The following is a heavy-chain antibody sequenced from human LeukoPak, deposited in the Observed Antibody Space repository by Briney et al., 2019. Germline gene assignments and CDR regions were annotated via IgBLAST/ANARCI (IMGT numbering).Heavy chain of an antibody. CDR2: ISSSGSTI. D-gene: IGHD2-21*02. CDR1: GFTFSSYE. J-gene: IGHJ3*02. Sequence: PGGSLRLSCAASGFTFSSYEMNWVRQAPGKGLEWVSYISSSGSTIYYADSVKGRFTISRDNAKNPLYLQMNSLRAEDTAVYYCARDAYCGGDCYSGDAFDIWGQGTMVTVSS. V-gene: IGHV3-48*03. CDR3: ARDAYCGGDCYSGDAFDI.